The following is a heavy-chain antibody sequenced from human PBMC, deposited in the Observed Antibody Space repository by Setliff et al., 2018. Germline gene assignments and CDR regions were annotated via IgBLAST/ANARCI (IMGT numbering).Heavy chain of an antibody. J-gene: IGHJ4*02. CDR1: GGSMSNYF. CDR2: MYTSGGT. D-gene: IGHD6-13*01. V-gene: IGHV4-4*08. CDR3: AREGYRYSSSWYADY. Sequence: PSETLSLTCSVAGGSMSNYFWSWVRRPPGKGLEWIGYMYTSGGTNYNPSLKSRVTISVDTSKNQFSLKLSSVTAADTAVYYCAREGYRYSSSWYADYWGQGTLVTVSS.